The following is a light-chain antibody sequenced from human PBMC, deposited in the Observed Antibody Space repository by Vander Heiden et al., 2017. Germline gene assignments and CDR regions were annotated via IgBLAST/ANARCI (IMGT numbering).Light chain of an antibody. J-gene: IGLJ3*02. CDR2: GTN. V-gene: IGLV3-19*01. CDR1: SLRKFY. CDR3: HSRDSGGFQREV. Sequence: SSELAQDSDLSVSLGQTNTITCQGDSLRKFYASWYQQKPGQAPTVVIYGTNNRPSGIPDRFSGSTSGDKATLTIAGGQAGDEADYYCHSRDSGGFQREVFGGGTKLTVL.